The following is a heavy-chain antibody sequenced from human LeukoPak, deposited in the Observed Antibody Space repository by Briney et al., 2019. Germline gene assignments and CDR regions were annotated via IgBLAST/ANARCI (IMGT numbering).Heavy chain of an antibody. Sequence: SETLSLTCTVSGGSFSSYHWSWIRQIVGKGLEWIGRAHSDGTTNYNPSLKSRVTMSIDTSKNQFSLRLNSVTAADTAVYYCARDGLYTNGYSYFDYWGQGTLDTVSS. CDR1: GGSFSSYH. CDR3: ARDGLYTNGYSYFDY. CDR2: AHSDGTT. V-gene: IGHV4-4*07. J-gene: IGHJ4*02. D-gene: IGHD2-8*01.